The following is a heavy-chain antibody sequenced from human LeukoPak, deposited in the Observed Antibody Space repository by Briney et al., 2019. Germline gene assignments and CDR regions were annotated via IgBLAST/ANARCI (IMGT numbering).Heavy chain of an antibody. CDR3: AKDTHEWKFENAYDI. V-gene: IGHV3-30*18. D-gene: IGHD3-3*01. CDR2: MSYDGSNK. Sequence: PGRSLRLSCAASGFSFSNYGMHWVRQAPGKGLEWVAVMSYDGSNKYYADSVKGRFTISRDKSKNTLYLQMNSLRAEDTAVYYCAKDTHEWKFENAYDIWGQGTMVTVSS. CDR1: GFSFSNYG. J-gene: IGHJ3*02.